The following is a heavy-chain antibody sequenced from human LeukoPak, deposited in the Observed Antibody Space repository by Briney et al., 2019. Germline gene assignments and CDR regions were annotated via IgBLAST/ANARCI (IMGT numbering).Heavy chain of an antibody. CDR3: ARDQQLVADY. CDR2: INPNSGGT. D-gene: IGHD6-13*01. J-gene: IGHJ4*02. Sequence: ASVKVSCKASGYTFTSYDINWVRQATGQGLEWMGWINPNSGGTNYAQKFQGRVTMTRDTSISTAYMELSRLRSDDTAVYYCARDQQLVADYWGQGTLVTVSS. CDR1: GYTFTSYD. V-gene: IGHV1-2*02.